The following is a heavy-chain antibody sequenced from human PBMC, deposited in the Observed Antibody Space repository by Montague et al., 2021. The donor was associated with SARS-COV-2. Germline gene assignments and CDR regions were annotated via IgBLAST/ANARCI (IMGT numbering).Heavy chain of an antibody. J-gene: IGHJ3*02. CDR3: ARGDGVVVAAPYI. CDR1: GGSISSSNW. V-gene: IGHV4-4*02. D-gene: IGHD2-15*01. Sequence: SETLSLTCAVSGGSISSSNWWSWVRQHPGKGLEWIGYMYDSGSTYYNPSLTSRVTMSLDTSKNQFSLKLSSVTAADTAVYYCARGDGVVVAAPYIWGQGTMVTVSS. CDR2: MYDSGST.